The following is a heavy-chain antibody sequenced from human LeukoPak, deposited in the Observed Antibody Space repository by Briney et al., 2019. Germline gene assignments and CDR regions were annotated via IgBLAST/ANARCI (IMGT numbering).Heavy chain of an antibody. D-gene: IGHD6-6*01. V-gene: IGHV3-21*06. CDR1: GFTFSSYS. CDR3: ARADSDIAARRVGFDS. Sequence: GGSLRLSCAASGFTFSSYSMNWVRQAPGKGLEWVSSISGSSSYIYYADSMKGRFTISRHNAKNSLYLQMNNLSAEDTAIYYCARADSDIAARRVGFDSWGQGTLVTVSS. CDR2: ISGSSSYI. J-gene: IGHJ4*02.